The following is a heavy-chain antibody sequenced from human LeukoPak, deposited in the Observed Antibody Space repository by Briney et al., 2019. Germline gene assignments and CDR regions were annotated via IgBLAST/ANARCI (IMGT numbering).Heavy chain of an antibody. V-gene: IGHV3-11*04. J-gene: IGHJ4*02. Sequence: PGGSLRLSCAASGFTFSNAWMSWVRQAPGKGLEWVSYISSSGSTIYYADSVKGRFTISRDNAKNSLYLQMNSLRAEDTAVYYCRGEDSRGHDYWGQGTLVTVSS. CDR1: GFTFSNAW. D-gene: IGHD6-19*01. CDR2: ISSSGSTI. CDR3: RGEDSRGHDY.